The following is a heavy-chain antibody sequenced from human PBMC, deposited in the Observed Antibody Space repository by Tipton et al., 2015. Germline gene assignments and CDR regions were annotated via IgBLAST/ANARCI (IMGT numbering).Heavy chain of an antibody. CDR2: IIPIFGTA. V-gene: IGHV1-69*01. D-gene: IGHD5-12*01. J-gene: IGHJ4*02. CDR3: ARGRDLHSGLKY. Sequence: SGPEVKVSCKASGGTVFKYTITWVRQAPGQGLEWMGGIIPIFGTASYAQKFQGRVTITADESTNTAYMELSSLRSEDTAVYYCARGRDLHSGLKYWGQGTLVIVSS. CDR1: GGTVFKYT.